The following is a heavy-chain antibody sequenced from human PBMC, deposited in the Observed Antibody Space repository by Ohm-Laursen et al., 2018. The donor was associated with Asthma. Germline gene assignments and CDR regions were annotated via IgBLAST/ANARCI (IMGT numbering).Heavy chain of an antibody. J-gene: IGHJ4*02. Sequence: SLRLSCAASGFTFSTYSMNWVRQAPGKGLQWLAFTKPDGSQTYYADSLEGRFSISRDNSKNSLYLQMSSLRGEDTALYYCATLSWYASQYWGQGTLVTVSS. D-gene: IGHD2-2*01. CDR1: GFTFSTYS. V-gene: IGHV3-7*01. CDR3: ATLSWYASQY. CDR2: TKPDGSQT.